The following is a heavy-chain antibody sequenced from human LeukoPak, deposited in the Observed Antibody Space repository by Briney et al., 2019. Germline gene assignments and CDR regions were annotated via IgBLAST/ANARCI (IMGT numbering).Heavy chain of an antibody. CDR2: ISYSGTT. D-gene: IGHD6-13*01. CDR1: GGSISSNY. J-gene: IGHJ4*02. Sequence: SETLSLTCTVSGGSISSNYWSWIRQPPGKGLEWIGYISYSGTTSYNPSLESRVTMSVGTSKNQFSLKLTSVTAADMAVYYCARWPSTWSFDYWGQGTLATVSS. V-gene: IGHV4-59*01. CDR3: ARWPSTWSFDY.